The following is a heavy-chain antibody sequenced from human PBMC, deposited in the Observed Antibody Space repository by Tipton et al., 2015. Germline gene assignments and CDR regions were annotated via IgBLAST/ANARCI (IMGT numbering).Heavy chain of an antibody. CDR3: AKVNQFNWGFEWLDY. V-gene: IGHV3-30*02. Sequence: QVQLVQSGGGVVQPGRALRLSCAASGFTFKTHAVHWVRQAPGKGLECVSFTRYDESRKYYADSVNGRFTISRDNSKNTLYLQMNSLRDEDTAVYYCAKVNQFNWGFEWLDYWGQGTLVTVSS. CDR1: GFTFKTHA. J-gene: IGHJ4*02. D-gene: IGHD7-27*01. CDR2: TRYDESRK.